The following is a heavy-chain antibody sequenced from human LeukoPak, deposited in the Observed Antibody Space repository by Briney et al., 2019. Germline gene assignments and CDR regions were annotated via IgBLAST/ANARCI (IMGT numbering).Heavy chain of an antibody. CDR1: GYTFTSYG. V-gene: IGHV1-18*01. D-gene: IGHD3-3*01. CDR3: ARISEGITIFGVVITGNDY. J-gene: IGHJ4*02. Sequence: ASVKVSCKASGYTFTSYGISWVRQAPGQGLEWMGWISAYNGNTNYAQKLQGRVTMTTDTSTSTAYMELRSLRSDDTAMYYCARISEGITIFGVVITGNDYWGQGTLVTVSS. CDR2: ISAYNGNT.